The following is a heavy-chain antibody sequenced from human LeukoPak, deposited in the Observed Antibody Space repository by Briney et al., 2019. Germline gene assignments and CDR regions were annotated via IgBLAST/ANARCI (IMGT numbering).Heavy chain of an antibody. J-gene: IGHJ4*02. Sequence: PSETLSLTCTVSGGSISSYYWSWIRQPAGKGLEWIGRIYTSGSTNYNPSLKSRVTMSVDTSKNQFSLKLSSVTAADTAVYYCAREADILTGYYYFDYWGQGTLVTVPS. CDR2: IYTSGST. D-gene: IGHD3-9*01. V-gene: IGHV4-4*07. CDR3: AREADILTGYYYFDY. CDR1: GGSISSYY.